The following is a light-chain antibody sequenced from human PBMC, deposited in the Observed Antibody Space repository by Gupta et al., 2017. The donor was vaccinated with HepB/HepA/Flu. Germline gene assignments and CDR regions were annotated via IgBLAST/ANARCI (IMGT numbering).Light chain of an antibody. J-gene: IGKJ2*01. CDR2: KVS. Sequence: DVVLTQSPIFLPVTLGQPASISCRSSQSRVYSDGNTYLIWFHQRPGQSPMRLSYKVSNRDSGVPDRFSGGGAGTEFTLKINRVEADDVVVYYWMQGSRWPYTFGQGTKLEIK. CDR3: MQGSRWPYT. V-gene: IGKV2-30*01. CDR1: QSRVYSDGNTY.